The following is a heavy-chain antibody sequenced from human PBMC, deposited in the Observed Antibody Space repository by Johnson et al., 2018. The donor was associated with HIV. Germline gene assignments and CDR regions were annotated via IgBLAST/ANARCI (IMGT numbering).Heavy chain of an antibody. CDR1: GFTFSDYY. J-gene: IGHJ3*02. V-gene: IGHV3-11*04. CDR2: ISSGGSTI. Sequence: QVQLVESGGGLVKPGGSLRLSCAASGFTFSDYYMSWIRQAPGKGLEWVSYISSGGSTIYYADSVKGRFTISRDNAKKSLYLQMNSLRAEDTAVYYCARLRAEAQFDAFDIWGQGTMVTVSS. D-gene: IGHD5-24*01. CDR3: ARLRAEAQFDAFDI.